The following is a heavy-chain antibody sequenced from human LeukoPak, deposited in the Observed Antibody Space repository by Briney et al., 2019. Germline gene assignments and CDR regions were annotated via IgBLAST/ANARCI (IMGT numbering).Heavy chain of an antibody. D-gene: IGHD1-26*01. CDR3: IRVQNSGTFGFDY. CDR2: ISSSGSTI. V-gene: IGHV3-11*01. CDR1: GFTFSDYY. Sequence: GGSLRLSCAASGFTFSDYYMSWIRQAPGKGLEWVSYISSSGSTIYYADSVKGRFTISRDNAKNSLYLQMNSLKTEDTAVYYCIRVQNSGTFGFDYWGQGALVTVSS. J-gene: IGHJ4*02.